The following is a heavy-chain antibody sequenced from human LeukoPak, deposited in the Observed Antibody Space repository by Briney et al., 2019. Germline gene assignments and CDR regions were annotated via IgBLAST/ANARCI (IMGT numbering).Heavy chain of an antibody. CDR1: GFSLSTRGVG. V-gene: IGHV2-5*02. CDR2: IYWDDDK. J-gene: IGHJ5*02. Sequence: SGPTLVNPPQTLTLTCTFSGFSLSTRGVGVGWIRQPPGKALEWLALIYWDDDKRYSPSLKSRLTITKDTSKNQVVLTMTNMDPVDTATYYCAHRSLSIPEYWFDPRGQGTLVTVSS. D-gene: IGHD6-6*01. CDR3: AHRSLSIPEYWFDP.